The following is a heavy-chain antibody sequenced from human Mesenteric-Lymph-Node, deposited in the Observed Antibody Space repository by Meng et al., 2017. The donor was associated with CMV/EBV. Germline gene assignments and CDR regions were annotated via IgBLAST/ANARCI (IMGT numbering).Heavy chain of an antibody. V-gene: IGHV4-59*01. Sequence: SETLSLTCTVSGGSISSYYWSWIRQPPGKGLEWIGYVYYSGSTNYNPSLKSRVTISVDTSKNQFSLRLSSVTAADTAVHYCAREGGNYYYYGMDVWGQGTTVTVS. CDR2: VYYSGST. CDR1: GGSISSYY. CDR3: AREGGNYYYYGMDV. D-gene: IGHD3-16*01. J-gene: IGHJ6*02.